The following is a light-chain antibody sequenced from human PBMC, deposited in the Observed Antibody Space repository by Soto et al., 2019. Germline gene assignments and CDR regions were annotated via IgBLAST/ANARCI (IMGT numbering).Light chain of an antibody. CDR2: DAS. J-gene: IGKJ1*01. CDR1: QSISSW. V-gene: IGKV1-5*01. Sequence: DIQITQSRSTLSASVLERVTITCRASQSISSWLAWYQQKPGKAPKLLIYDASSLESGVPSRFSGSGSGTEFTLTISSLQPDDFATYYCQQYNSYSTFGQGTKVDIK. CDR3: QQYNSYST.